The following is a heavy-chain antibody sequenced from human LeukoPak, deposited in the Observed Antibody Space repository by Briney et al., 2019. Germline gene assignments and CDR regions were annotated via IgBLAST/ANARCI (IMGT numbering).Heavy chain of an antibody. Sequence: PGGSLRLSCAGSGFTVSSNHMSWVRQAPGKGLEWVSIIYSGGGTYYADSVKGRFTISRDNSENTLYLQMNSLRGEDTAVYYCARVGSYKFDYWGQGTLVTVSS. CDR3: ARVGSYKFDY. D-gene: IGHD5-24*01. CDR1: GFTVSSNH. J-gene: IGHJ4*02. CDR2: IYSGGGT. V-gene: IGHV3-53*01.